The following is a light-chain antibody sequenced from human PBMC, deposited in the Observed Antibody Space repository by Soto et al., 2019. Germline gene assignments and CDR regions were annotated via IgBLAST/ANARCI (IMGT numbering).Light chain of an antibody. CDR1: QSVSSSY. J-gene: IGKJ5*01. CDR3: QQYGSSPPVT. Sequence: EIVLTQSPGTLSLSPGERATLSCRASQSVSSSYLSWYQQKPGQAPRLLIDGASGRATGIPDRFSGSGSGKEFTLTISRLEPEDFAVYYCQQYGSSPPVTVGQGTRLEIK. CDR2: GAS. V-gene: IGKV3-20*01.